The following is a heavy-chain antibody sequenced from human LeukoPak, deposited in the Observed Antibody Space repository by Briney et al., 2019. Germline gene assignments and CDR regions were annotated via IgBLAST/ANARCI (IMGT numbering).Heavy chain of an antibody. Sequence: KLSETLSLTCTVSGGSISSYYWSWIRQPPGKGLERLGYIYYSGSSNYNPSLKSRVTITVDTSRNQFSLKLSSVTAADTAVYYCARLYGNWFDPWGQGTLVTVSS. CDR3: ARLYGNWFDP. J-gene: IGHJ5*02. V-gene: IGHV4-59*01. CDR2: IYYSGSS. CDR1: GGSISSYY. D-gene: IGHD2-8*01.